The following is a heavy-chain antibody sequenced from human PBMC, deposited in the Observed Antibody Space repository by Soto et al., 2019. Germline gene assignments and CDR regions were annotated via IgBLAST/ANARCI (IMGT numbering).Heavy chain of an antibody. J-gene: IGHJ4*02. CDR1: GFTFSSYA. V-gene: IGHV3-23*01. CDR3: AKTPRITIFGVAPLYFDY. CDR2: ISGSGGST. Sequence: GGSLRLSCAASGFTFSSYAMSWVRQAPGKGLEWVSAISGSGGSTYYADSVKGRFTISRDNSKNTLYLQMNSLKAEDTAVYYCAKTPRITIFGVAPLYFDYWGQGTLVTVSS. D-gene: IGHD3-3*01.